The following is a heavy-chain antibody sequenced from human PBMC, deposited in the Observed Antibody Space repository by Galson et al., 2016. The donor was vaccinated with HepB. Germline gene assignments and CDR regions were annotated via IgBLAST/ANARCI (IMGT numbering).Heavy chain of an antibody. D-gene: IGHD2-2*01. CDR1: GFTGSDYY. J-gene: IGHJ4*02. V-gene: IGHV3-11*01. CDR2: ITSTGSAI. Sequence: SLRLSCAASGFTGSDYYMTWIRQAPGKGLEWVSYITSTGSAIYSADSVKGRFTISRDNAKNSLYLQMNSLRAEDTAVYYCARSPYTSYHLYYYFDYWGQGTLVTVSS. CDR3: ARSPYTSYHLYYYFDY.